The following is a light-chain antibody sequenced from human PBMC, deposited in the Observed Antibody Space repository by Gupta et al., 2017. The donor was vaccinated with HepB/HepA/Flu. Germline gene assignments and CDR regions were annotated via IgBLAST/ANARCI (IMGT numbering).Light chain of an antibody. Sequence: TQSPSTISASTGDTVTITCRASQDISYFLAWYQQKPGKAPNLLIYSTSTSQTGVPSRSSGGSSATYFTLTSTSLQAEYVATYYWQHYSTSPWTFGEGTKVEIK. J-gene: IGKJ1*01. CDR2: STS. V-gene: IGKV1-8*01. CDR3: QHYSTSPWT. CDR1: QDISYF.